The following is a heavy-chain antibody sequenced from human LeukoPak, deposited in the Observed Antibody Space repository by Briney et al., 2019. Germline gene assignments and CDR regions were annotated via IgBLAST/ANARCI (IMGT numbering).Heavy chain of an antibody. J-gene: IGHJ4*02. V-gene: IGHV4-59*01. CDR3: ARYSSSGFRIFDY. D-gene: IGHD6-6*01. CDR1: GGSISSYY. CDR2: IYYSGST. Sequence: SETLSLTCTVSGGSISSYYWSWIRQPPGKGLEWIGYIYYSGSTNYNPSLKSRVTISVDTSKNQFSLKLSSVTAADTAVYYGARYSSSGFRIFDYWGKGTLVTVSS.